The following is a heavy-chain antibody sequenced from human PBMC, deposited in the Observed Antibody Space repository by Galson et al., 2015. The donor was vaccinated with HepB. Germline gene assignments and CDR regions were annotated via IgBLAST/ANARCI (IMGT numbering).Heavy chain of an antibody. CDR2: ISSSSSYT. CDR1: GFTFSDYY. V-gene: IGHV3-11*06. D-gene: IGHD1-26*01. J-gene: IGHJ4*02. CDR3: ARSGELLGALFDY. Sequence: SLRLSCAASGFTFSDYYMSWIRQAPGKGLEWVSYISSSSSYTNYADSVKGRFTISRDNAKNSLYLQMNSLRAEDTAVYYCARSGELLGALFDYWGQGTLVTVSS.